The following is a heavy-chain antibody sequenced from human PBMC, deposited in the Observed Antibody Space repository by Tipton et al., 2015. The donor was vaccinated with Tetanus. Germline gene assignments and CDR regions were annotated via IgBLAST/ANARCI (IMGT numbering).Heavy chain of an antibody. CDR3: ARGPKHWLTAGQVY. CDR2: IHLSGST. J-gene: IGHJ4*02. D-gene: IGHD6-19*01. CDR1: GGSISSSNW. Sequence: TLSLTCAVSGGSISSSNWWSWVRQSPGKGLEWIGEIHLSGSTSYNPSLKSRVSMSMDKSKNQFPLKLNSVTAADSAIYYCARGPKHWLTAGQVYWGQGTLVTVSS. V-gene: IGHV4-4*02.